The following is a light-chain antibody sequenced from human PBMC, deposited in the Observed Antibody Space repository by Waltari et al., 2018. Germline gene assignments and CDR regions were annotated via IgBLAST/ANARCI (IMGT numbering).Light chain of an antibody. Sequence: SYELTQPPSVSVFPGQPARITCSGDALPKKYAYWFQQKAGQAPVVVIYEDSERPSGIPERFSASTSGTVATLTISGAQVEDEADYYCYSTDSSVNHRVFGGGTKLTVL. CDR2: EDS. V-gene: IGLV3-10*01. J-gene: IGLJ3*02. CDR3: YSTDSSVNHRV. CDR1: ALPKKY.